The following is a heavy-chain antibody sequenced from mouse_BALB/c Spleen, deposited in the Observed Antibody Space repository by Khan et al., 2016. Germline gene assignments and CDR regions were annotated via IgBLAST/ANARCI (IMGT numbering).Heavy chain of an antibody. Sequence: EVELVESGGGLVKPGGSLKLSCAASGFIFSSYTMSWVRQTPEKRLEWVGNISSGSSYIYYTDRVKGRFTLSRDNAKNTSYLQMSSLKSEDTAMYYCTNSYDGYYAFAYWGQGTLVTVSA. CDR2: ISSGSSYI. CDR3: TNSYDGYYAFAY. V-gene: IGHV5-6-4*01. J-gene: IGHJ3*01. D-gene: IGHD2-3*01. CDR1: GFIFSSYT.